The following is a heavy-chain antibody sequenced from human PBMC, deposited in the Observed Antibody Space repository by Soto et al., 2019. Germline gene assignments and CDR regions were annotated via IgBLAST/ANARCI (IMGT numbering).Heavy chain of an antibody. V-gene: IGHV1-24*01. CDR1: GYTLTEVS. D-gene: IGHD5-12*01. CDR2: FDPEDGET. J-gene: IGHJ3*02. Sequence: ASVQGSCKISGYTLTEVSMHWVRQAPGKGLEWMGGFDPEDGETIYAQKFQGRVTMTEDTSTDTAYMELSSLRSEDTAVYYCATEGYSADAFDIWGQGTMVTVSS. CDR3: ATEGYSADAFDI.